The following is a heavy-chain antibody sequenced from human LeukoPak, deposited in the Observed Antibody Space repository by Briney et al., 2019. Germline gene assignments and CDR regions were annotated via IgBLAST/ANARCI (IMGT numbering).Heavy chain of an antibody. CDR1: GFTFSNYA. J-gene: IGHJ3*02. CDR3: AKKAADLNEVAFDI. CDR2: ISDNGAYT. Sequence: PGGSLRLSCAASGFTFSNYAMSWVRQAPGKGLVWLSAISDNGAYTWYADSVRGHFSISRDNSKSTLYLQMNSLRAEDMAVYYCAKKAADLNEVAFDIWGQGTMVTVSS. D-gene: IGHD6-13*01. V-gene: IGHV3-23*01.